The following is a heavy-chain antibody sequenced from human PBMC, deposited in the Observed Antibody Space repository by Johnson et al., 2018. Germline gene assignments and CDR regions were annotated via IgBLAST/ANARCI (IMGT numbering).Heavy chain of an antibody. J-gene: IGHJ1*01. V-gene: IGHV3-66*01. CDR3: AYYDEAIAEYFQH. CDR2: IYSGGTT. Sequence: VQLVESGGGVVQPGRSLRLSCAASEFTVSNKCLSWVRQAPGKGLEWVSVIYSGGTTYYADSVKGRFTISRDNSKNTLYLQMNSLRAEDTAVYYCAYYDEAIAEYFQHWGQGTLVTVSS. CDR1: EFTVSNKC. D-gene: IGHD3-22*01.